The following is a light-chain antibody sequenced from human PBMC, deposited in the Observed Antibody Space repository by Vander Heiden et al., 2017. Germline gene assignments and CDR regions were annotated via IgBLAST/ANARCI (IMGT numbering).Light chain of an antibody. CDR1: SSDSGGDNY. CDR3: SSYTSSSSLV. J-gene: IGLJ3*02. Sequence: QSAPPLPASVSGSPGQSLPIPCSGTSSDSGGDNYVSWYQQHAGKAPKLMMYDVSYRPSGVSNRFSGSKSGNTASLTISGLQAEDEDDYDCSSYTSSSSLVFGGGTKLTVL. CDR2: DVS. V-gene: IGLV2-14*03.